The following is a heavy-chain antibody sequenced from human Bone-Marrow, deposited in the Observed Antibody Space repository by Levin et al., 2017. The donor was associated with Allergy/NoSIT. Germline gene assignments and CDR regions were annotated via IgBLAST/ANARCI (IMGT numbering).Heavy chain of an antibody. CDR3: AKTLGYCSDITCRGYDYYMDV. J-gene: IGHJ6*03. D-gene: IGHD2-15*01. V-gene: IGHV3-23*01. CDR1: GFTFSSYA. CDR2: ISGSGGST. Sequence: GESLKISCAASGFTFSSYAMTWVRQAPGKGLQWVSGISGSGGSTYYADFARGRFTVSRDNSKNTLYLQSSSLSAEDTAVYYCAKTLGYCSDITCRGYDYYMDVWGKGTTVTVSS.